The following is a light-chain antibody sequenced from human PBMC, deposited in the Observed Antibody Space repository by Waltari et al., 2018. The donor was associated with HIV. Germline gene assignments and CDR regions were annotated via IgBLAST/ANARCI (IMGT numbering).Light chain of an antibody. Sequence: QSALTQPASVSGFLGQSINISCTGISTDSRFYQYVSWYQQYPGKCPRLIIFDINNRTSGVSDHFSGSRSGNSASLTFSGLQSGDEAHYYCASNRLDYTLIFGGGTKLTVL. V-gene: IGLV2-14*03. J-gene: IGLJ2*01. CDR3: ASNRLDYTLI. CDR1: STDSRFYQY. CDR2: DIN.